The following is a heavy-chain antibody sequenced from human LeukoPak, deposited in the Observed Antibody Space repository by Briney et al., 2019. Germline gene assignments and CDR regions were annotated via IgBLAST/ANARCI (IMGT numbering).Heavy chain of an antibody. V-gene: IGHV3-66*01. Sequence: GSLRLSCAASGFTVSSNYMSWVRQAPGKGLEWVSVIYSGGSTYYADSVKGRFTISRDNSKNTLYPQMNSLGAEDTAVYYCARGQMATIDYWGQGTLVTVSS. CDR2: IYSGGST. D-gene: IGHD5-24*01. CDR3: ARGQMATIDY. J-gene: IGHJ4*02. CDR1: GFTVSSNY.